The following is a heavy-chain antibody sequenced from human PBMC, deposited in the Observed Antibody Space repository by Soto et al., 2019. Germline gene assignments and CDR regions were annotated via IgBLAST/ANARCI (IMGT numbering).Heavy chain of an antibody. CDR3: ASGGRGGFDP. CDR1: GGTFSSYT. CDR2: IIPILGIA. D-gene: IGHD2-15*01. J-gene: IGHJ5*02. Sequence: QVQLVQSGAEVKKPGSSVKVSCKASGGTFSSYTISWVRQAPGQGLEWMGRIIPILGIANYAQKFQGRVTIXEDKSTSTAYMELSSLRSEDTAVYYCASGGRGGFDPWGQGTLVTVSS. V-gene: IGHV1-69*02.